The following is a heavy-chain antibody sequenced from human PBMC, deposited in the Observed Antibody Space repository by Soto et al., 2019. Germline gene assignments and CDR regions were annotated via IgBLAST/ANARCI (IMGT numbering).Heavy chain of an antibody. Sequence: ESGGGVVQPGRSLRLSCAASGFTFSSYGMHWVRQAPGKGLEWVAVISYDGSNKYYADSVKGRFTISRDNSKNTLYLQMNSLRAEDTAVYYCAKDQQGSYGMDVWGQGTTVTVSS. CDR2: ISYDGSNK. J-gene: IGHJ6*02. V-gene: IGHV3-30*18. CDR1: GFTFSSYG. CDR3: AKDQQGSYGMDV. D-gene: IGHD3-10*01.